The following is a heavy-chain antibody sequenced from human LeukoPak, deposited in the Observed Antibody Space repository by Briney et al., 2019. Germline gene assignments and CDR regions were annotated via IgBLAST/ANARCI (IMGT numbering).Heavy chain of an antibody. Sequence: GGSLRLSCAASGFTFSSYSMNWVRQAPGKGLEWVSSISSSSSYIYYADSVKGRFTLSRDNAKNSLYLQMNSLRAEDTAVYYCAGVVYYDFWSCYYEVYNWFDPWGQGTLVTVSS. J-gene: IGHJ5*02. CDR3: AGVVYYDFWSCYYEVYNWFDP. CDR1: GFTFSSYS. D-gene: IGHD3-3*01. V-gene: IGHV3-21*01. CDR2: ISSSSSYI.